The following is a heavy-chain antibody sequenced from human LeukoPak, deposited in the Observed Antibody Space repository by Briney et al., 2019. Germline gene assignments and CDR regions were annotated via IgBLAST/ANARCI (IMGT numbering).Heavy chain of an antibody. Sequence: GGSLRLSCAASGFTFSSYWMSWVRQAPGKGLEWVANIKQDGSEKYYVDSVKGRFTISRDNSKNTLYLQMNSLRAEDTAVYYCAKPHYYDSSGYYYVDYFDYWGQGTLVTVSS. V-gene: IGHV3-7*03. CDR3: AKPHYYDSSGYYYVDYFDY. J-gene: IGHJ4*02. CDR1: GFTFSSYW. D-gene: IGHD3-22*01. CDR2: IKQDGSEK.